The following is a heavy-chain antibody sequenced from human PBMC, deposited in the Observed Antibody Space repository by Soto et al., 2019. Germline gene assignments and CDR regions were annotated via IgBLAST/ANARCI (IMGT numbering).Heavy chain of an antibody. J-gene: IGHJ1*01. D-gene: IGHD3-22*01. CDR1: GFTFSTYE. CDR3: ARDGYDSSGGSEYFQY. V-gene: IGHV3-48*03. Sequence: EVKLVESGGGLVQPGGSLRLSCAASGFTFSTYEMNWVRQAPGKGLEWISYISSSGSSIYYADSVKGRFTISRDNAWNSLHLQMNSLRVEDTAVYYCARDGYDSSGGSEYFQYWGQGTLVTVSS. CDR2: ISSSGSSI.